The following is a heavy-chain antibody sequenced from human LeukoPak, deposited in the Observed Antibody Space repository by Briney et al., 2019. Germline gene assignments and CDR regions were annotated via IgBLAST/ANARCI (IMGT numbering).Heavy chain of an antibody. CDR1: GFTLNSYW. D-gene: IGHD4/OR15-4a*01. CDR3: ARGYGVDY. CDR2: IKEDGSEK. V-gene: IGHV3-7*01. J-gene: IGHJ4*02. Sequence: TGGSLRLSCAASGFTLNSYWMAWVRHAPGKGLEWVANIKEDGSEKHYVDSVKRLFTISRDNAKNSLYLQMNTLRAEDTAVYYCARGYGVDYWGQGTLVIVSS.